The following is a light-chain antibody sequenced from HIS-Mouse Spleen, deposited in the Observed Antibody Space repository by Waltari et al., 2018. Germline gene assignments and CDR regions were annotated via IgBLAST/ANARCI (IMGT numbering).Light chain of an antibody. CDR1: QGISSY. V-gene: IGKV1-8*01. CDR2: AAS. J-gene: IGKJ2*01. Sequence: AIRMTQSPSSFSASTGDRVTITCRASQGISSYLAWYQQKPGKAPKLLIYAASTFKSGVPSRFSGSGSWTDFTLTISCLQSEDFATYYCQQYYSYPPYTFGQGTKLEIK. CDR3: QQYYSYPPYT.